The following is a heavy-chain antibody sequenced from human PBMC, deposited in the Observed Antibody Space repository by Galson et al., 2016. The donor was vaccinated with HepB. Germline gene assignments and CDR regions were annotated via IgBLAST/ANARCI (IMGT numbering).Heavy chain of an antibody. J-gene: IGHJ1*01. D-gene: IGHD3-22*01. CDR1: GFTFDDYI. CDR3: AISSGYYSGYFQH. Sequence: SLRLSCAASGFTFDDYIMHWVRQAPGKGLEWVSLISWDGGSTYYADSVKGRFTISRDNSKNSLYLQMNSLRTEDTALYYCAISSGYYSGYFQHWGQGTLVTVSS. V-gene: IGHV3-43*01. CDR2: ISWDGGST.